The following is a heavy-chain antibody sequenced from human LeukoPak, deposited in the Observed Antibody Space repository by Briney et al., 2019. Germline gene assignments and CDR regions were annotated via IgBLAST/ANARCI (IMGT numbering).Heavy chain of an antibody. CDR3: AREEYYYDSSGYSGWFDP. D-gene: IGHD3-22*01. CDR2: IDSSGST. CDR1: GGSSSSGRYF. Sequence: SETLSLTCTVSGGSSSSGRYFWSWIRQPAGKGLEWIGRIDSSGSTNYNPSLKSRVTISVDKSKNQFSLKLSSVTAADTAVYYCAREEYYYDSSGYSGWFDPWGQGTLVTVSS. V-gene: IGHV4-61*02. J-gene: IGHJ5*02.